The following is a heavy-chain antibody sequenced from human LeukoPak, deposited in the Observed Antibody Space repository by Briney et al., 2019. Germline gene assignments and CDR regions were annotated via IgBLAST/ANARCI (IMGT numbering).Heavy chain of an antibody. CDR3: ARSGYCSGGSCYSVGYYYYYMDV. CDR1: GFTFSSYW. V-gene: IGHV3-7*01. D-gene: IGHD2-15*01. CDR2: IKQDGSEK. J-gene: IGHJ6*03. Sequence: GGSLRLSCAASGFTFSSYWMSWVRQAPGKGLEWVANIKQDGSEKSYVDSVKGRFTISRDNAKNSLYLQMNSLRAEDTAVYYCARSGYCSGGSCYSVGYYYYYMDVWGKGTTVTVSS.